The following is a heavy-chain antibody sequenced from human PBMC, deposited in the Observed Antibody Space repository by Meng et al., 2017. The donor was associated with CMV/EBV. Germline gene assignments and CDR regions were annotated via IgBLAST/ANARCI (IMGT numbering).Heavy chain of an antibody. Sequence: GSLRLSCTVSGGSISSSSYYWGWIRQPPGKGLEWIGSIYYSGSTYYNPSLKSRVTISVDTSKNQFSLKLSSVTAADTAAYYCARDNTVVKGIDYWGQGTLVTVSS. CDR1: GGSISSSSYY. CDR2: IYYSGST. CDR3: ARDNTVVKGIDY. V-gene: IGHV4-39*07. D-gene: IGHD4-23*01. J-gene: IGHJ4*02.